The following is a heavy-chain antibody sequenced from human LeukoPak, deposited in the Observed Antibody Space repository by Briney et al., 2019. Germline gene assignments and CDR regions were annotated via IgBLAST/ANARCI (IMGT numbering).Heavy chain of an antibody. CDR3: TTEFITGCFDF. CDR1: GFTLSNAW. CDR2: IKTKTDGRTT. J-gene: IGHJ4*02. Sequence: GGSLRLSCAASGFTLSNAWMSWVRQAPGQGLEWVGRIKTKTDGRTTDYAAPVYGRFTISRDDSQHTLYLRMNSLTTEDTAVYYCTTEFITGCFDFWGQGTLVTVSS. V-gene: IGHV3-15*01. D-gene: IGHD1-20*01.